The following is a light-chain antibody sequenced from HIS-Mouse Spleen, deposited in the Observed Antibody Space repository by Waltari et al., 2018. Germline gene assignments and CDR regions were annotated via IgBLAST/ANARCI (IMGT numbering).Light chain of an antibody. CDR1: NIGSKT. Sequence: SYVLTQPPSVSVAPGKTARITCGGNNIGSKTVPWYQQKPGQASVLVVYDDSDRPSGIAERFSGSNSGNTATLTISRVEAGDEADYYCQVWDSSSDHVVFGGGTKLTVL. CDR3: QVWDSSSDHVV. J-gene: IGLJ2*01. CDR2: DDS. V-gene: IGLV3-21*03.